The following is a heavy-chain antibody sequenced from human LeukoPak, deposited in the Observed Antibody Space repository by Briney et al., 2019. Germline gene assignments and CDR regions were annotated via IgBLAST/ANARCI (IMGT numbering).Heavy chain of an antibody. D-gene: IGHD3-22*01. J-gene: IGHJ4*02. CDR2: IYTSGST. V-gene: IGHV4-4*07. CDR3: ARIGARYDSSGYAFDY. CDR1: GGSISSYY. Sequence: SETLSLTCTVSGGSISSYYWSWIRQPAGKGLEWIGRIYTSGSTNYNPSLKSRVTMSVDTSKNQFSLKLSSVTAADTAVYYCARIGARYDSSGYAFDYWGQGTLVTVSS.